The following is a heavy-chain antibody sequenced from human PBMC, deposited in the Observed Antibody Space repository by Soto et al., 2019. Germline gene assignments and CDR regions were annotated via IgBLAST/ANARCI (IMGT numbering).Heavy chain of an antibody. V-gene: IGHV3-23*01. D-gene: IGHD3-22*01. CDR3: AKDRITMIVVVTVFDY. CDR2: ISGSGGST. J-gene: IGHJ4*02. CDR1: GFTFSSYA. Sequence: GGSLRLSCAASGFTFSSYAMSWVRQAPGKGLEWVSAISGSGGSTYYADSVKGRFTISRDNSKNTLYLQMNSLRAEDTAVYYCAKDRITMIVVVTVFDYWGQGTLVTVSS.